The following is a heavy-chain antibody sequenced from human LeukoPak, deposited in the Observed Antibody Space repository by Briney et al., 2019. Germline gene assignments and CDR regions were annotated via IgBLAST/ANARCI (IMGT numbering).Heavy chain of an antibody. CDR2: INEDGKIR. CDR3: AADFGGRDDY. D-gene: IGHD2/OR15-2a*01. V-gene: IGHV3-74*01. Sequence: GGSLTLSCAASRFTLARYWVHWVRQAPGKGLVWVARINEDGKIRDYADSVKGRFTISRDNGKDTVYLQMNSLRVEDTAVYYCAADFGGRDDYWGQGTLVTVSS. CDR1: RFTLARYW. J-gene: IGHJ4*02.